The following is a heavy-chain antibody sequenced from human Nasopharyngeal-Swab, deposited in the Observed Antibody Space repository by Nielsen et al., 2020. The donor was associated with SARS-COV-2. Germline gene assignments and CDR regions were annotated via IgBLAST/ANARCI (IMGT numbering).Heavy chain of an antibody. V-gene: IGHV3-21*01. J-gene: IGHJ4*02. D-gene: IGHD6-19*01. CDR2: ISSSSSSYI. CDR3: ARHRFGIAVADSDY. Sequence: GRQAPGKGLEWVSSISSSSSSYIYYADSVKGRFTISRDNAKNSLYLQMNSLRAEDTAVYYCARHRFGIAVADSDYWGQGTLVTVSS.